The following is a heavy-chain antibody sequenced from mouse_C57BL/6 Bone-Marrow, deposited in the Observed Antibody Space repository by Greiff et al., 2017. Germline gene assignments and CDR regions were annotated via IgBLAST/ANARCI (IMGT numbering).Heavy chain of an antibody. CDR3: AREEITTADY. D-gene: IGHD1-2*01. Sequence: VKLQQPGAELVKPGASVKLSCKASGYTFTSYWMQWVKQRPGQGLEWIGEIDPSDSYTNYNQKFKGKATLTVDTSSSTAYMQLSSLTSEDSAVYYCAREEITTADYWGQGTTLTVSS. V-gene: IGHV1-50*01. CDR2: IDPSDSYT. CDR1: GYTFTSYW. J-gene: IGHJ2*01.